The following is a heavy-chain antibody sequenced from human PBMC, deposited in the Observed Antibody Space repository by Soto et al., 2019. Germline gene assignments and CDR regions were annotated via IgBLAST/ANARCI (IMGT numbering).Heavy chain of an antibody. Sequence: ASVKVSCKASGYTFTSYAMHWVRQAPGQRLEWMGWINAGNGNTKYSQKFQGRVTITRDTSASTAYMELSSLRSEDTAVYYCAKVRFTFLGGFSLPRPGFPPWGKGPLVTVPS. CDR3: AKVRFTFLGGFSLPRPGFPP. CDR2: INAGNGNT. CDR1: GYTFTSYA. D-gene: IGHD3-16*01. J-gene: IGHJ5*02. V-gene: IGHV1-3*01.